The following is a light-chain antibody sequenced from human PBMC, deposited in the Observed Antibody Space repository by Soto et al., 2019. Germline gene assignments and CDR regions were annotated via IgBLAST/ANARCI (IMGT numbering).Light chain of an antibody. V-gene: IGLV7-43*01. CDR3: LLYYDSAQEV. J-gene: IGLJ2*01. Sequence: QAVVTQEPSLTVSPGGTVTLTCASSTGAVTSGHYPNWFQQKPGQAPRALIYSIRNKHSWTPARFSGSLLGGKAALTLSGVQPEDEAEYYCLLYYDSAQEVFGGGTKLPS. CDR1: TGAVTSGHY. CDR2: SIR.